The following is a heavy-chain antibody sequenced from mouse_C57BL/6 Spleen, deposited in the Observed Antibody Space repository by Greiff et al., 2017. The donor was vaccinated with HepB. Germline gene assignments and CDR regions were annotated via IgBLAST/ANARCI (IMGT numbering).Heavy chain of an antibody. J-gene: IGHJ4*01. Sequence: VQLQQPGAELVKPGASVKMSCKASGYTFTSYWITWVKQRPGQGLEWIGDIYPGSGSTNYNEKFKSKATLTVDTSSSTAYMQLSSLTSEDSAVYYCARRGGDYDGEYYYAMDYWGQGTSVTVSS. V-gene: IGHV1-55*01. D-gene: IGHD2-4*01. CDR3: ARRGGDYDGEYYYAMDY. CDR1: GYTFTSYW. CDR2: IYPGSGST.